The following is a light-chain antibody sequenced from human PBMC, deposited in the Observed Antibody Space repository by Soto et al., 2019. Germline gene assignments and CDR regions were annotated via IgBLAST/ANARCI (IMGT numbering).Light chain of an antibody. J-gene: IGLJ3*02. V-gene: IGLV1-44*01. CDR1: SSNIGSNT. Sequence: QSVLTQPPSASGTPGQRVTISCSGSSSNIGSNTVNWYQRLPGTAPKLLIFSNSQRPSGVPDRFSGSKSDTSASLAISGLQSEDEADYYCAAWDDSLNGPVFGGGTKVTVL. CDR3: AAWDDSLNGPV. CDR2: SNS.